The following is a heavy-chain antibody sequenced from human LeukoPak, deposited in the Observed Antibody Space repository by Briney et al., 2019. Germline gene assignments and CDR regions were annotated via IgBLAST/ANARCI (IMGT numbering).Heavy chain of an antibody. CDR1: GGSISSYY. CDR2: IYYSGST. D-gene: IGHD4-17*01. J-gene: IGHJ4*02. Sequence: PSETLSLTCTVSGGSISSYYWSWIRQPPGKGLEWIGYIYYSGSTNYNPSLKSRVTISVDTSKNQFSLKLSSVTAADTAVYYCARDKYGERYYFDYWGQGTLVTVSS. CDR3: ARDKYGERYYFDY. V-gene: IGHV4-59*01.